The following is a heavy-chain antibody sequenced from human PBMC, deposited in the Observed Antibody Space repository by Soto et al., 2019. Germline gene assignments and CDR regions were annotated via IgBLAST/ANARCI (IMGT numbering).Heavy chain of an antibody. CDR2: IYYSGST. CDR1: GGSISSSSYY. J-gene: IGHJ6*02. D-gene: IGHD3-3*01. CDR3: ARLGYYDFWSGYYYYYGMDV. V-gene: IGHV4-39*01. Sequence: KTSETLSLTCTVSGGSISSSSYYWGWIRQPPGKGLEWIGSIYYSGSTYYNPSLKSRVTISVDTSKNQFSLKLSSVTAADTAVYYCARLGYYDFWSGYYYYYGMDVWGQGTTVTVSS.